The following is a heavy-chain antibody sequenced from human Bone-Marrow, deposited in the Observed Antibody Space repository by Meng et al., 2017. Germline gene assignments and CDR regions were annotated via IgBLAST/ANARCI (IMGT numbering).Heavy chain of an antibody. J-gene: IGHJ4*02. CDR2: SNTDASIT. V-gene: IGHV3-74*03. D-gene: IGHD3-9*01. CDR3: ARDADWVIFDH. Sequence: GESLKISCAASGFTFSSYNMHWVRQTPGEGLVWVSRSNTDASITSYAGSVKGRFTISRDDAKNTVYLQMNSLRAEDTAVYYCARDADWVIFDHWGQGVLVTVSS. CDR1: GFTFSSYN.